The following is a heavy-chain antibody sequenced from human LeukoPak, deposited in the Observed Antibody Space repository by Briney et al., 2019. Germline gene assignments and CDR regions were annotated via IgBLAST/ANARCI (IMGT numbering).Heavy chain of an antibody. CDR1: GYTFTTYG. V-gene: IGHV1-18*01. D-gene: IGHD2-2*01. CDR2: ISAYNGNT. CDR3: ARVGYHGADAFDI. Sequence: ASVKVSCRASGYTFTTYGIRWVRQPPAQGLARLGWISAYNGNTNYAQKLQGRVTMTTDTSTSTAYMELRSLRSDDTAVYYCARVGYHGADAFDIWGQGTMVTVSS. J-gene: IGHJ3*02.